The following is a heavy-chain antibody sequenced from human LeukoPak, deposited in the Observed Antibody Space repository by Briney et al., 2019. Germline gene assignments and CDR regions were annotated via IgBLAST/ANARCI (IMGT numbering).Heavy chain of an antibody. D-gene: IGHD1/OR15-1a*01. CDR2: ISAYNGNT. CDR1: GYTFTSYG. Sequence: GASVKVSCMASGYTFTSYGISWVRQAPGQGLEWMGWISAYNGNTNYAQKLQGRVTMTTDTSTSTAYMELRSLRSDDTAVYYCARSSGTTYYYYYYMDVWGKGTTVTVSS. CDR3: ARSSGTTYYYYYYMDV. J-gene: IGHJ6*03. V-gene: IGHV1-18*01.